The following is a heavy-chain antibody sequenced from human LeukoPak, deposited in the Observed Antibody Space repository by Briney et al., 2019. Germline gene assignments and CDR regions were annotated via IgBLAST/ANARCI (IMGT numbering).Heavy chain of an antibody. Sequence: ASVKVSCKASGYTFTSYDINWVRQATGQGLEWMGWINPNSGGTNYAQKFQGRVTMTRDTSITTVYMELSRLRSDETAVFYCASFEVGAWGQGTLVTVSS. CDR2: INPNSGGT. CDR3: ASFEVGA. CDR1: GYTFTSYD. J-gene: IGHJ5*02. D-gene: IGHD3-10*01. V-gene: IGHV1-2*02.